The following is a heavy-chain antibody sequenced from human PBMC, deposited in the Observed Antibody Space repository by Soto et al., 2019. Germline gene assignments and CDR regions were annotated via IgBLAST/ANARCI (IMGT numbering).Heavy chain of an antibody. CDR2: TYYRSKWYN. CDR1: GDSVSSNSAA. V-gene: IGHV6-1*01. CDR3: ARGIAAAGSFGLYYYYYYYMDV. Sequence: PSQTLSLTCAISGDSVSSNSAAWNWIRQSPSRGLEWLGRTYYRSKWYNDYAVSVKSRITINPDTSKNQFSLQLNSVTPDDTAVYYCARGIAAAGSFGLYYYYYYYMDVWGKGTTVTVSS. D-gene: IGHD6-13*01. J-gene: IGHJ6*03.